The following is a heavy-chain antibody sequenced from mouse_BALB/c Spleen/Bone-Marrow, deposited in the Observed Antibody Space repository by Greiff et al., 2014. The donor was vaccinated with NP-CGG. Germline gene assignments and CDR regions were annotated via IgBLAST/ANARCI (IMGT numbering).Heavy chain of an antibody. D-gene: IGHD2-3*01. CDR1: GYAFSNYL. Sequence: VKLVESGAELVRPGTSVKVSCKASGYAFSNYLIEWVKQRPGQGLEWIGVINPGSGGNNYNEKFKGKATLTADKSSSTAYMQLSSLTSDDSAVYFCARSIYDGYSEAMDYWGQGTSVTVSS. J-gene: IGHJ4*01. CDR3: ARSIYDGYSEAMDY. V-gene: IGHV1-54*03. CDR2: INPGSGGN.